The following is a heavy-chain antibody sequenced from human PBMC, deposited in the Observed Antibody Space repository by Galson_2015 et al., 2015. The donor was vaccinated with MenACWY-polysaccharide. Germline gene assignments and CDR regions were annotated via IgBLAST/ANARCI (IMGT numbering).Heavy chain of an antibody. V-gene: IGHV1-69*13. Sequence: SVKVSCKASGGTFSSYAISWVRQAPGQGLEWMGGIIPIFGTANYAQKFQGRVTITADESTSTAYMELSSLRSEDTAVYYCARDRDGYNLRFDYWGQGTLVTVSS. CDR3: ARDRDGYNLRFDY. CDR1: GGTFSSYA. D-gene: IGHD5-24*01. CDR2: IIPIFGTA. J-gene: IGHJ4*02.